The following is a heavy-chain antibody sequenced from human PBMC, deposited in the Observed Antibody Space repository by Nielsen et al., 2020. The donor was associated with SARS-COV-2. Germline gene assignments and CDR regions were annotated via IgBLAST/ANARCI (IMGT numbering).Heavy chain of an antibody. J-gene: IGHJ3*02. D-gene: IGHD1-26*01. Sequence: ASVKVSCKASGYTFTSYDINWVRQATGQGLEWMGWMNPNSGNTGYAQKFQGRVTMTRNTSISTAYMELSSLRSEDTAVYYCARDLKLVGAIRRDSPDAFDIWGQGTMVTVSS. V-gene: IGHV1-8*01. CDR2: MNPNSGNT. CDR1: GYTFTSYD. CDR3: ARDLKLVGAIRRDSPDAFDI.